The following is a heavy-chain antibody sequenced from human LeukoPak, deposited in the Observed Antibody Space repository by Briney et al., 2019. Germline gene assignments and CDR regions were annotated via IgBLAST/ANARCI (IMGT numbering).Heavy chain of an antibody. D-gene: IGHD6-13*01. CDR3: AKEVTVIAAAELTFDY. Sequence: PGGSLRLSCAASGFTFSSYAMSWVRQAPGKGLEWVSAVSGSGGSTYYADSVKGRFTISRDNSKNTLYLQMNSLRAEDTAVYYCAKEVTVIAAAELTFDYWGQGTLVTVSS. CDR1: GFTFSSYA. V-gene: IGHV3-23*01. CDR2: VSGSGGST. J-gene: IGHJ4*02.